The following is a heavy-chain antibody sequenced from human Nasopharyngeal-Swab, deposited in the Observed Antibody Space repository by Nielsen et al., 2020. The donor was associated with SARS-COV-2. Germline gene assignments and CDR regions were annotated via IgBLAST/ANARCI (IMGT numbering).Heavy chain of an antibody. Sequence: GESLKISCAASGFTFSSYGMHWVRQAPGKGLEWVAVISYDGSNKYYADSVKGRFTVSRDNAKNSLYLQMNSLRAEDTAVYYCARDYYGSGTYLYYWGQGTLVTVSS. CDR2: ISYDGSNK. CDR1: GFTFSSYG. V-gene: IGHV3-30*03. D-gene: IGHD3-10*01. J-gene: IGHJ4*02. CDR3: ARDYYGSGTYLYY.